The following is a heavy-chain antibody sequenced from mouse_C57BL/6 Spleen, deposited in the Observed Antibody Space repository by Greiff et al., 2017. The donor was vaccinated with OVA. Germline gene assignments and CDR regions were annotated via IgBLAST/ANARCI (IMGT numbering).Heavy chain of an antibody. CDR1: GYSITSGYD. V-gene: IGHV3-1*01. CDR3: ARGDTPGFAY. Sequence: VQLKESGPGMVKPSQSLSLTCTVTGYSITSGYDWHWIRHFPGNKLEWMGYISYSGSTNYNPSLKSRISITHDTSKNHFFLKLNSVTTEDTATYYCARGDTPGFAYWGQGTLVTVSA. D-gene: IGHD5-1-1*01. J-gene: IGHJ3*01. CDR2: ISYSGST.